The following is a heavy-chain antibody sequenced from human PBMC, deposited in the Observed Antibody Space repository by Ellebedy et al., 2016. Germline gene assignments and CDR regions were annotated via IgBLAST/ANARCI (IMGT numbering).Heavy chain of an antibody. Sequence: GESLKISCATSGFTFSNFAMTWVRQTPGKGLEWVSTISANGGRSYYADSVKGRFTISRDNSKNTLFLQLNSLRAEDTAIYYCAKDQGSTSGWPLDVWGQGTTVIVSS. CDR2: ISANGGRS. CDR1: GFTFSNFA. J-gene: IGHJ6*02. D-gene: IGHD3-22*01. CDR3: AKDQGSTSGWPLDV. V-gene: IGHV3-23*01.